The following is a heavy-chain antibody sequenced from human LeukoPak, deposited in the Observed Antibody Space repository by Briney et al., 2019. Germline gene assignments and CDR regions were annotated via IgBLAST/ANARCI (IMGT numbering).Heavy chain of an antibody. J-gene: IGHJ4*02. CDR2: TYYTGSS. CDR1: GGSINSDY. D-gene: IGHD3-9*01. V-gene: IGHV4-59*01. Sequence: PSETLSLTCTVSGGSINSDYWGWIRQTPGKGLEWIGYTYYTGSSEYDPSLKSRVTITRDTSKNEISLRLTSVTPADTARYYCVRRVLTIRSDYFDYWGQGALVTVSS. CDR3: VRRVLTIRSDYFDY.